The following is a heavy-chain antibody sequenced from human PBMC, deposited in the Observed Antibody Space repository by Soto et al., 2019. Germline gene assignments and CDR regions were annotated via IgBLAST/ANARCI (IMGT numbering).Heavy chain of an antibody. J-gene: IGHJ4*02. CDR2: IIPIFGTA. CDR3: ARGWGYDSNDYYYAY. CDR1: GGTFSRHA. D-gene: IGHD3-22*01. Sequence: QVQLVQSGAEVRKPGSSVKVSCKASGGTFSRHAISWVRQAPGQGLEWMGGIIPIFGTANHAQKFQGRVTISEDEATSTVYMELSSLRSEDTAMYYCARGWGYDSNDYYYAYWGQGTLVIVSS. V-gene: IGHV1-69*01.